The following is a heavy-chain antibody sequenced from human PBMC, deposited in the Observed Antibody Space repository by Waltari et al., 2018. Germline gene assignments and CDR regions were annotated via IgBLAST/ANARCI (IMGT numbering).Heavy chain of an antibody. V-gene: IGHV3-23*01. CDR2: ISEGGDII. Sequence: EVQLLDSGGGLVQPGGSLRLSCAASGFNFHNYAMTWVRQAPGKGLEWVSFISEGGDIIKYADSVKGRFIISRDNSKNMLYLQMNSLRAEDTAVYYCAKYCLMGATRAFDYWGQGVLVTVSS. D-gene: IGHD1-26*01. CDR1: GFNFHNYA. J-gene: IGHJ4*02. CDR3: AKYCLMGATRAFDY.